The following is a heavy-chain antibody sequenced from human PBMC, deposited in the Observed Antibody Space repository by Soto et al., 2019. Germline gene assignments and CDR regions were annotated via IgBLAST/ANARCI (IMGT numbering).Heavy chain of an antibody. CDR3: ARGHLGITTTGTWYDFDX. CDR2: IYYSGRT. CDR1: GDSISSYY. J-gene: IGHJ4*02. V-gene: IGHV4-59*01. D-gene: IGHD2-15*01. Sequence: SETLSLTCTVSGDSISSYYWTWIRQHPGKGLEYIGYIYYSGRTYYNPSLKSRVTISVDTYKNQFSLKLSSVTAADTAVYYCARGHLGITTTGTWYDFDXWGQGTLVTASX.